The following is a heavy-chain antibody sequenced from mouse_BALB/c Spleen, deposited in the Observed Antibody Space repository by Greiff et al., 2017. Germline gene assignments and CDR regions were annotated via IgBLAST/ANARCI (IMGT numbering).Heavy chain of an antibody. V-gene: IGHV14-4*02. Sequence: EVQRVESGAELVRSGASVKLSCTASGFNFTDYYMHWVKQRPEQGLEWIGWIDPENGDTEYAPKFQGKATMTADTSSNTAYLQLSSLTSEDAAVYYGNTVTTAALGYWGQGTTLTVSA. CDR1: GFNFTDYY. CDR2: IDPENGDT. CDR3: NTVTTAALGY. J-gene: IGHJ2*01. D-gene: IGHD1-2*01.